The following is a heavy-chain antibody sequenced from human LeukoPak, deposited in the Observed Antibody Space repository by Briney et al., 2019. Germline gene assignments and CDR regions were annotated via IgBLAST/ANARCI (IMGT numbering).Heavy chain of an antibody. CDR1: GFTFSSHW. V-gene: IGHV3-7*01. Sequence: GGSLRLSCAASGFTFSSHWMSWVRQAPGKGLEWVANIKQDGSEKYYVDSVKGRFSISRDNAKNSLYLQMNSLRAEDTAVYYCARAEHDYGDHFDYWGQGTLVTVSS. D-gene: IGHD4-17*01. CDR3: ARAEHDYGDHFDY. CDR2: IKQDGSEK. J-gene: IGHJ4*02.